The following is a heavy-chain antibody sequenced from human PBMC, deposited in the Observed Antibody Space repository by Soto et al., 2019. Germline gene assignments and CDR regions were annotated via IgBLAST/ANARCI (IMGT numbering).Heavy chain of an antibody. CDR1: GYTFTGYY. J-gene: IGHJ6*02. D-gene: IGHD3-10*01. V-gene: IGHV1-2*02. CDR3: ARGRYMVRGVIINYYYYGMDV. CDR2: INPNSCGT. Sequence: ASVKVSCKASGYTFTGYYMNWVRQAPGQGLEWMGWINPNSCGTNYAQKFQGRVTMTRDTSISTAYMELSSLRSEDTAVYYCARGRYMVRGVIINYYYYGMDVWGQGTTVTVSS.